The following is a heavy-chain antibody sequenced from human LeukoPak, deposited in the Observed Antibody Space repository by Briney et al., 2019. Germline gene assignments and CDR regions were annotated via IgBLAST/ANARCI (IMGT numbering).Heavy chain of an antibody. D-gene: IGHD6-19*01. CDR3: ARLARSGWPNYYYYGMDV. CDR2: IYYSGST. Sequence: PSETLSLTCTVSGGSISSYYWSWIRQPPGKGLEWIGYIYYSGSTNYNPSLKSRVTISVDTSKNQFSQKLSSVTAADTAVYYCARLARSGWPNYYYYGMDVWGQGTTVTVSS. CDR1: GGSISSYY. J-gene: IGHJ6*02. V-gene: IGHV4-59*08.